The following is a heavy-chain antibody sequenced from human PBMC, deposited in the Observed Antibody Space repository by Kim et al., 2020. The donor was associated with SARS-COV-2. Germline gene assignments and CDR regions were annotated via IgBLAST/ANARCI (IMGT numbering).Heavy chain of an antibody. J-gene: IGHJ4*02. D-gene: IGHD2-2*01. V-gene: IGHV3-23*01. CDR3: AKATTDIVVISAATWGF. Sequence: VKGRLPISRDNSKNTLYLQMNSLRAEDTAVYYCAKATTDIVVISAATWGFWGQGTLVTVSS.